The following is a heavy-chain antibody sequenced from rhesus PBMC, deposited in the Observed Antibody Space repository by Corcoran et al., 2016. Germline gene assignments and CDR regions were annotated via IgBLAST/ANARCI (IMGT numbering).Heavy chain of an antibody. Sequence: QVLLQESGPGLVKPSDTLSLTCAVSGSSFHSGYCWSWFRPPSGTGREWIGYVGGVKDNTKYNPSLQSRVTISTDTSKNQCSLTLTAATAADTAVYFCVRHPDRNNYEYRFDVWGAGVLVTVSS. V-gene: IGHV4-127*01. D-gene: IGHD3-40*01. CDR3: VRHPDRNNYEYRFDV. CDR1: GSSFHSGYC. CDR2: VGGVKDNT. J-gene: IGHJ5-1*01.